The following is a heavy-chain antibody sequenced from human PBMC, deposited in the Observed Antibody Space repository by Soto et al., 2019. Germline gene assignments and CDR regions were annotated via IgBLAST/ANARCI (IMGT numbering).Heavy chain of an antibody. CDR2: IYYSGST. D-gene: IGHD6-13*01. J-gene: IGHJ5*02. CDR3: ARVFFWAAAGPNWFDP. V-gene: IGHV4-30-4*01. CDR1: GGSISSGDYY. Sequence: PSETLSLTCTVSGGSISSGDYYWGWIRQPPGKGLEWIGYIYYSGSTYYNPSLKSRVTISVDTSNNQFSLKLSSVTAADTAVYYCARVFFWAAAGPNWFDPWGQGTLVTVSS.